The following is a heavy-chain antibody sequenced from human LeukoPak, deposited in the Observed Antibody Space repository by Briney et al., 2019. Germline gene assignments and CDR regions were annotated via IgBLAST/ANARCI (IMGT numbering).Heavy chain of an antibody. J-gene: IGHJ5*02. CDR3: ARHYGP. V-gene: IGHV4-59*01. D-gene: IGHD3-16*01. CDR1: GGSINNYY. CDR2: IYYSGTT. Sequence: PSETLSLTCTVSGGSINNYYWTWIRQPPGKRLEWIGYIYYSGTTSYNPSLESRVTISLDTSKNQFSLKLSSVTAADTAVYYCARHYGPWGQGTLVTVSS.